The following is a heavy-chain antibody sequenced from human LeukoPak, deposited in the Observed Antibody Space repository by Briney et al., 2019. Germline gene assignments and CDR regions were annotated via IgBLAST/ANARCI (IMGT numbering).Heavy chain of an antibody. CDR3: ARGQPHDYGDYGANFDY. CDR1: GFTFSSYS. V-gene: IGHV3-21*01. CDR2: ISSSSSYI. Sequence: GGSLRLSCAAPGFTFSSYSMNWVRQAPGKGLEWVSSISSSSSYIYYADSVKGRFTISRDNAKNSLYLQMNSLRAEDTAVYYCARGQPHDYGDYGANFDYWGQGTLVTVSP. D-gene: IGHD4-17*01. J-gene: IGHJ4*02.